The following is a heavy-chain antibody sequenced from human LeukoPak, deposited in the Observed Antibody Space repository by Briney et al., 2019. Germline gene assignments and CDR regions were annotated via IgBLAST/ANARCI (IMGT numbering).Heavy chain of an antibody. CDR2: IYYSGST. CDR1: GGSISSSSYH. D-gene: IGHD3-22*01. V-gene: IGHV4-39*01. J-gene: IGHJ4*02. Sequence: SETLSLTCTVSGGSISSSSYHWGWIRQPPGKGLEWIGSIYYSGSTYYNPSLKSRVTISVDTSKNQFSLKLSSVTAADTAVYYCARRSGSAQRAYFFDYWGQGTLVTVSS. CDR3: ARRSGSAQRAYFFDY.